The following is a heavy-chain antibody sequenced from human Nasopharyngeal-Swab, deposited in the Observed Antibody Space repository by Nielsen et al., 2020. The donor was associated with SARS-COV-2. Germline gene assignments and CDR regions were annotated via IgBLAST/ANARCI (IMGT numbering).Heavy chain of an antibody. V-gene: IGHV7-4-1*02. CDR1: GYTFTSYA. Sequence: ASAKVSCKASGYTFTSYAMNWVRQAPGQGLEWMGWINTNTGNPTYAQGFTGRFVFSLDTSVSTAYLQISSLKAEDTAVYYCARGDYDFWSGWVSAFDIWGQGTMVTVSS. J-gene: IGHJ3*02. D-gene: IGHD3-3*01. CDR2: INTNTGNP. CDR3: ARGDYDFWSGWVSAFDI.